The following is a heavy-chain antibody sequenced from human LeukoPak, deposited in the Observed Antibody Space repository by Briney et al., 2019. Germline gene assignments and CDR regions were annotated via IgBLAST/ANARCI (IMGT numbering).Heavy chain of an antibody. CDR3: ARDPTPYGDYVGLLDY. D-gene: IGHD4-17*01. CDR1: GDSVSSNSAA. J-gene: IGHJ4*02. V-gene: IGHV6-1*01. CDR2: TYYRSKWYN. Sequence: SQTLSLTCAISGDSVSSNSAAWNWIRQSPSRGLEWLGRTYYRSKWYNDYAVSVKSRITINPDTSKNQFSLQLNSVTPEDTAVYYCARDPTPYGDYVGLLDYWGQGTLVTVSS.